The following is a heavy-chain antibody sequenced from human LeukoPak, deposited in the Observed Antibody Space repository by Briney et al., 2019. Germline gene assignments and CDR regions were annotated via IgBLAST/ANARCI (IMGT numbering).Heavy chain of an antibody. V-gene: IGHV1-69*02. J-gene: IGHJ4*02. CDR1: GGTFSSYT. D-gene: IGHD2-2*02. CDR2: IIPILGIA. Sequence: SVKVSCKASGGTFSSYTISWVRQAPGQGLEWMGRIIPILGIANYAQKFQGRVTITADKSTSTAYVELSSLRSEDTAVYYCARTIGYCSSTSCYRDYWGQGTLVTVSS. CDR3: ARTIGYCSSTSCYRDY.